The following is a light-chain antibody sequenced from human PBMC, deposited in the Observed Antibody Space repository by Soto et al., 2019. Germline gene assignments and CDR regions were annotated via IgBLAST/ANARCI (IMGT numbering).Light chain of an antibody. CDR2: GHT. J-gene: IGLJ1*01. Sequence: QSVLTQPPSVSGAPGQRVTISCTGSSSNSGAGYDVHWYQQLPGTAPKLLIYGHTNRPSGVPDRFSGSKSGTSASLAITGLQAEDEADYYCQSHDSSLSTYVFGTGTKLTVL. CDR3: QSHDSSLSTYV. V-gene: IGLV1-40*01. CDR1: SSNSGAGYD.